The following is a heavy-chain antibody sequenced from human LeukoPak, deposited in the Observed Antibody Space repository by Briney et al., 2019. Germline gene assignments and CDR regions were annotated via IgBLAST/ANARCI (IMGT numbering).Heavy chain of an antibody. J-gene: IGHJ6*02. V-gene: IGHV1-8*02. Sequence: ASVKVSCKASGGTFSSYAISWVRQATGQGLEWMGWMNPNSGNTGYAQKFQGRVTMTRNTSISTAYMELSSLRSEDTAVYYCARASSSTSWGYYYYGMDVWGQGTTVTVSS. CDR1: GGTFSSYA. CDR3: ARASSSTSWGYYYYGMDV. CDR2: MNPNSGNT. D-gene: IGHD2-2*01.